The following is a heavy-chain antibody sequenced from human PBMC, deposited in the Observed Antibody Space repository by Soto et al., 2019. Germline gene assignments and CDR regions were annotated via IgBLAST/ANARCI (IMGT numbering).Heavy chain of an antibody. V-gene: IGHV1-18*01. D-gene: IGHD3-22*01. J-gene: IGHJ6*02. Sequence: QVQLVQSRAEVKKPGASVKVSCKASGYTLSTYGVSWVRQAPGQGLERMGWISAFNGDTNYAQRFQGRVTMTTDTSTSTASMELRSLRSDDTAVYYCASNIFYYDSSGSLAFHYGMDVWGQGTTVIVSS. CDR2: ISAFNGDT. CDR3: ASNIFYYDSSGSLAFHYGMDV. CDR1: GYTLSTYG.